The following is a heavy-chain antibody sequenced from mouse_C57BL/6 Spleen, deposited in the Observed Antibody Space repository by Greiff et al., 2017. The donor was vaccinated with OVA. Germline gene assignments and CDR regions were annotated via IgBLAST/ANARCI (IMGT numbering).Heavy chain of an antibody. CDR2: IYPGSGST. J-gene: IGHJ1*03. CDR1: GYTFTSYW. V-gene: IGHV1-55*01. D-gene: IGHD1-1*01. CDR3: ARRTTVVPWWYFDV. Sequence: VQLQQPGAELVKPGASVKMSCKASGYTFTSYWITWVKQRPGQGLEWIGDIYPGSGSTNYNEKFKSKATLTVDTSSSTAYMQLSSLTSEDSAVYYCARRTTVVPWWYFDVWGTGTTVTVSS.